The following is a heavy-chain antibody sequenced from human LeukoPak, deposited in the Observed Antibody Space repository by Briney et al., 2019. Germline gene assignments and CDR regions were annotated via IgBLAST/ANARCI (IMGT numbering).Heavy chain of an antibody. J-gene: IGHJ4*02. CDR1: GFTFSSYS. CDR3: ARDHDGSGWYRGHDY. Sequence: PGGSLRLSCAASGFTFSSYSMNWVRQAPGKGLEWVSSISSSSSYIYYADSVKGRFTISRDNAKNSLYLQMNSLRAEDTAVYYCARDHDGSGWYRGHDYWGQGTLVTVSS. CDR2: ISSSSSYI. V-gene: IGHV3-21*01. D-gene: IGHD6-19*01.